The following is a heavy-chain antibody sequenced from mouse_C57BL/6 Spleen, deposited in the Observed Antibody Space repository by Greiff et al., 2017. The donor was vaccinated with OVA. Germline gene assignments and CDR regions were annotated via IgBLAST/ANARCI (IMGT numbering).Heavy chain of an antibody. V-gene: IGHV1-81*01. CDR1: GYTFTSYG. CDR3: VNFGKSDSNYWHIDV. J-gene: IGHJ1*03. Sequence: QVQLKQSGAELARPGASVKLSCKASGYTFTSYGIGWVQQSTGQGLEWIGEIYPSSGHTYYNEKFKGTATLTADQSSSTAYMALRSLTSADSAVDFGVNFGKSDSNYWHIDVWGTGTTVTVSS. CDR2: IYPSSGHT. D-gene: IGHD2-5*01.